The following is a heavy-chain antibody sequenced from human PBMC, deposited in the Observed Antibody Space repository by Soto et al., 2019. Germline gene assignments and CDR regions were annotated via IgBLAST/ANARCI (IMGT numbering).Heavy chain of an antibody. V-gene: IGHV3-20*04. CDR2: INRDGGST. D-gene: IGHD4-17*01. J-gene: IGHJ4*02. Sequence: EVQLVESGGSVVRPGGSLRLSCAAFGFPFDDYGMSWVRQAPGKGLEWVSGINRDGGSTGYADSVKGRFTISRDNAKNSLYLQMNSLRAEDTAFYYCARAPGYYGDFFAYWGQGTLVTVSS. CDR1: GFPFDDYG. CDR3: ARAPGYYGDFFAY.